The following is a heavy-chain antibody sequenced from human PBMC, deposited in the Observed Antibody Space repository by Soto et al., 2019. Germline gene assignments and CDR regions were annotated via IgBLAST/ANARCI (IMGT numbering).Heavy chain of an antibody. D-gene: IGHD3-10*01. CDR3: ARSYRGWDEESYYYYGMDV. J-gene: IGHJ6*02. V-gene: IGHV3-33*01. CDR2: VWYDGSKK. CDR1: GFTFSSYG. Sequence: QVQLVESGGGVVQPGRSLRLSCAASGFTFSSYGMHWVRQAPGKGLEWVAGVWYDGSKKYYADSVKGRFTISRDNSKNTLSLQMNSLRAEDTAVYYCARSYRGWDEESYYYYGMDVWGQGTTVTVSS.